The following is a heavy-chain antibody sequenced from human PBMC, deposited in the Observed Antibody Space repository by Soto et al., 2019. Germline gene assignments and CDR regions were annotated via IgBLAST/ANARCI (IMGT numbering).Heavy chain of an antibody. CDR2: INAGNGNT. CDR3: ARVVVVAAHLDY. D-gene: IGHD2-15*01. Sequence: ASVKVSCKASGYTFTSYAIHWVRQAPGQRLEWMGWINAGNGNTKYSQKFQGRVTITRDTSASTAYMELSSLRSEDTAVYYCARVVVVAAHLDYWGQGTLVTVSS. J-gene: IGHJ4*02. V-gene: IGHV1-3*01. CDR1: GYTFTSYA.